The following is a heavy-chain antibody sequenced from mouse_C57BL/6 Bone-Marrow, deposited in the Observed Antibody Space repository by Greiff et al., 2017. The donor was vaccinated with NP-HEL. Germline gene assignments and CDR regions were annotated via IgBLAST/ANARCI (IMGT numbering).Heavy chain of an antibody. Sequence: QVQLQQSGAELVRPGSSVKLSCKASGYTFTSYWMHWVKQRPIQGLEWIGNIDPSDSETHYNQKFKDKATLTVDKSSSTAYMQLSSLTSEDSAVYYCARSARKQLRSFEAYWGQGTLVTVSA. V-gene: IGHV1-52*01. CDR2: IDPSDSET. D-gene: IGHD3-2*02. J-gene: IGHJ3*01. CDR1: GYTFTSYW. CDR3: ARSARKQLRSFEAY.